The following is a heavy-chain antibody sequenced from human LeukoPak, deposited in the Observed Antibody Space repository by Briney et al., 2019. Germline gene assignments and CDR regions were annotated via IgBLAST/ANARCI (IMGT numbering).Heavy chain of an antibody. D-gene: IGHD6-19*01. Sequence: ASVKVSCKVSGYTLTELSMHWVGQAPGKGLEWMGGFDPEDGETIYAQKFQGRVTMTEDTSTDTAYMELSSLRSEDTAVYYCATRPTYWGIAVAAAGEGVYFDYWGQGTLVTVSS. CDR3: ATRPTYWGIAVAAAGEGVYFDY. J-gene: IGHJ4*02. V-gene: IGHV1-24*01. CDR1: GYTLTELS. CDR2: FDPEDGET.